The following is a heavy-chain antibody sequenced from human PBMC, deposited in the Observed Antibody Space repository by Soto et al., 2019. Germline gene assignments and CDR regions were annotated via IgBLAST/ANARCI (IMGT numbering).Heavy chain of an antibody. V-gene: IGHV3-23*04. CDR3: AKVLYPDFRGPSRGLFDP. Sequence: EVQLVESGGGLVHPEGSLRLSCAASGFTFINFAMTCVRQAPGNGLEWVSAISGNVISTYYAASVKGRFTISRDNSKETVHLQRHMMGSVDTAVDYCAKVLYPDFRGPSRGLFDPGGQGVLFTFAS. D-gene: IGHD3-16*02. CDR1: GFTFINFA. CDR2: ISGNVIST. J-gene: IGHJ5*02.